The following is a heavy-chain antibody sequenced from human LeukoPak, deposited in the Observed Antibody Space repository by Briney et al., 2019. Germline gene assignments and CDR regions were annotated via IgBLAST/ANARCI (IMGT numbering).Heavy chain of an antibody. D-gene: IGHD2-2*01. V-gene: IGHV1-8*01. CDR1: GYTFTSYD. CDR3: ARRGLRYCSSTSCPNWFDP. Sequence: ASVKVSCKASGYTFTSYDINWVRQATGQGLEWMGWMNTNSGNTGYAQKFQGRVTMTRNTSISTAYMELSSLRSEDTAVYYCARRGLRYCSSTSCPNWFDPWGQGTLVTVSS. CDR2: MNTNSGNT. J-gene: IGHJ5*02.